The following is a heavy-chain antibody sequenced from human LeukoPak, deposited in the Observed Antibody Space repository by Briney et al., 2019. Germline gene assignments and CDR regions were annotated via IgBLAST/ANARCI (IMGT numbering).Heavy chain of an antibody. J-gene: IGHJ4*02. CDR3: AKDIEYYGSGSYSNFDY. CDR2: IWYDGSNR. D-gene: IGHD3-10*01. Sequence: GGSLRLSCAASGFTFNNYGMHWVRQAPGKGLEWVALIWYDGSNRYYADSVKGRFTISRDNSKNTLYLQMNSLRAEDTAVYYCAKDIEYYGSGSYSNFDYWGQGTLVTVSS. V-gene: IGHV3-33*06. CDR1: GFTFNNYG.